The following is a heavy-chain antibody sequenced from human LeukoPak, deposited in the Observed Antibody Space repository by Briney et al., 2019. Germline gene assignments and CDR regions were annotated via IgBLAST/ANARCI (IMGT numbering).Heavy chain of an antibody. CDR2: ISGGGGST. D-gene: IGHD6-19*01. V-gene: IGHV3-23*01. CDR3: AKNEYTSVWSLYYFDC. CDR1: GFTFRSNA. Sequence: GGSLRLSCAASGFTFRSNAMSWVRQPPGKGLEWFSAISGGGGSTYYADSVKGRFTISRDNSKNTVYLQMNSVRAEDTAVYYCAKNEYTSVWSLYYFDCWGQGTLVTVSS. J-gene: IGHJ4*02.